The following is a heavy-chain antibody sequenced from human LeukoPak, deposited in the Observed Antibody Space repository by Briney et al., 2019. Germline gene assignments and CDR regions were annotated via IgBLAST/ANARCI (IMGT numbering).Heavy chain of an antibody. CDR3: AAAGDSSGYSSLGFDY. V-gene: IGHV1-58*02. Sequence: SVKVSCKASRFTFTSSAMQWVRQARGQRLEWIGWIVVGSGNTNYAQKFQERVTITRDMSTSTAYMELSSLRSEDTAVYYCAAAGDSSGYSSLGFDYWGQGTLVTVSS. CDR1: RFTFTSSA. J-gene: IGHJ4*02. D-gene: IGHD3-22*01. CDR2: IVVGSGNT.